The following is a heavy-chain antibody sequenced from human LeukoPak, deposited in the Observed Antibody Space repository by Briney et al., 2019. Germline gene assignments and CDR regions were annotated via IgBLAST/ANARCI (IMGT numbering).Heavy chain of an antibody. V-gene: IGHV1-2*02. Sequence: ASVKVSCKASGYTFTGYYMHWVRQAPGQGLEWMGCINPNSGGTKYAQKFQGRVTMTRDTSISTAYMELSRLRSDDTAVYYCARESSDDAFDIWGQGTMVTVSS. CDR2: INPNSGGT. J-gene: IGHJ3*02. CDR3: ARESSDDAFDI. CDR1: GYTFTGYY.